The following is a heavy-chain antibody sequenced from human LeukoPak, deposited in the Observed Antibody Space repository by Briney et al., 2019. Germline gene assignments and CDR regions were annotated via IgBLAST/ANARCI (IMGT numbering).Heavy chain of an antibody. V-gene: IGHV3-23*01. Sequence: GGSLRLSCAASGFTFSSYAMTWVRQAPGKGLEWVAAISGSGSNPYYADSVKGRFTISRDNSKNTLYLQMNSLRAEDTAVYYCAKASRRLLWFGENLPYLDDWGQETLVTDSS. CDR3: AKASRRLLWFGENLPYLDD. CDR1: GFTFSSYA. CDR2: ISGSGSNP. J-gene: IGHJ4*02. D-gene: IGHD3-10*01.